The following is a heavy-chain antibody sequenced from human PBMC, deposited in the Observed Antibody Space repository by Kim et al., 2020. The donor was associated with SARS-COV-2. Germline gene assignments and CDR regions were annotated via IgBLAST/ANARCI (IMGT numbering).Heavy chain of an antibody. CDR1: GFTFSSYA. CDR3: AKAQGTSREMVVTTWGPAEYFQH. D-gene: IGHD2-21*02. CDR2: ISGSGGST. J-gene: IGHJ1*01. Sequence: GGSLRLSCAASGFTFSSYAMSWVRQAPGKGLEWVSAISGSGGSTYYADSVKGRFTISRDNSKNKLYLQMNSLRAEDTAVYYCAKAQGTSREMVVTTWGPAEYFQHWGQGTLVTVSS. V-gene: IGHV3-23*01.